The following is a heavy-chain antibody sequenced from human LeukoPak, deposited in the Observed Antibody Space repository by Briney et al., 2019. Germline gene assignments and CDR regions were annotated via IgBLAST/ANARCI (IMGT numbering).Heavy chain of an antibody. CDR1: GGSISSYY. Sequence: KTSETLSLTCTVSGGSISSYYWSWIRQPPGKGLEWIGYIYTSGSTNYNPSLKSRVTISVDTSKNQFSLKLSSVTAADTAVYYCARLRGSSSWYDRDPCNWFDPWGQGTLVTVSS. D-gene: IGHD6-13*01. CDR2: IYTSGST. V-gene: IGHV4-4*09. CDR3: ARLRGSSSWYDRDPCNWFDP. J-gene: IGHJ5*02.